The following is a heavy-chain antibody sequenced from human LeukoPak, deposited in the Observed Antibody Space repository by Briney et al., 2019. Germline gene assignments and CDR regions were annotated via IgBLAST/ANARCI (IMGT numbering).Heavy chain of an antibody. CDR3: ARGGRMLAAAGTRRFDY. V-gene: IGHV1-2*02. D-gene: IGHD6-13*01. J-gene: IGHJ4*02. CDR1: GYTFSGYY. Sequence: ASVKVSCKASGYTFSGYYMHWVRQAPGQGLEWMGWINPNSGGTYYAQKFQGRVTMSRDTSISTAYMELSSLISVDTAVYYCARGGRMLAAAGTRRFDYWGQGTLVTVS. CDR2: INPNSGGT.